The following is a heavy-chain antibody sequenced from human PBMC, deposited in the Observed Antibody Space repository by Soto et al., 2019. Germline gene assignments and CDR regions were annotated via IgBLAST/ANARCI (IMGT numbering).Heavy chain of an antibody. CDR2: IIPILGIA. CDR3: ARGGYCSGGSCYRDYYYYYMDV. J-gene: IGHJ6*03. Sequence: QVQLVQSGAEVKKPGSSVKVSCKASGGTFSSYTISWVRQAPGQGLEWMGRIIPILGIANYAQKFQGRVTITADKSTSPAYMELSSPRSEDTAVYYCARGGYCSGGSCYRDYYYYYMDVWGKGTTVTVSS. CDR1: GGTFSSYT. V-gene: IGHV1-69*02. D-gene: IGHD2-15*01.